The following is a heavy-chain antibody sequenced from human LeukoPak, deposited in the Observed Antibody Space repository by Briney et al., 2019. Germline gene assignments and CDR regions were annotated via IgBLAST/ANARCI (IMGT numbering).Heavy chain of an antibody. J-gene: IGHJ3*02. CDR2: IYTSGST. V-gene: IGHV4-61*02. Sequence: SETLSLTCTVSGGSISSGSYYWSWIRQPAGKGLEWIGRIYTSGSTNYNPSLKSRVTISVDTSKNQFSLKLSSVTAADTAVYYCARQGSSSWYKAFDIRGQGTMVTVSS. D-gene: IGHD6-13*01. CDR3: ARQGSSSWYKAFDI. CDR1: GGSISSGSYY.